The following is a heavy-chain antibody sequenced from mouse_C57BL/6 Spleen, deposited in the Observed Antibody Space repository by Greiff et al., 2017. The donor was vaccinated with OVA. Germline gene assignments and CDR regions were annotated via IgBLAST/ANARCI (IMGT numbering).Heavy chain of an antibody. D-gene: IGHD1-1*01. CDR1: GYTFTSYW. V-gene: IGHV1-52*01. CDR3: ARGITTVVAAYYAMDY. CDR2: IDPSDSET. J-gene: IGHJ4*01. Sequence: VQLQQPGAELVRPGSSVKLSCTASGYTFTSYWMHWVKQRPIQGLEWIGNIDPSDSETHYNQKFKDKATLTVDKSSSTAYMQLSSLTSEDSAVYYCARGITTVVAAYYAMDYWGQGTSVTVSS.